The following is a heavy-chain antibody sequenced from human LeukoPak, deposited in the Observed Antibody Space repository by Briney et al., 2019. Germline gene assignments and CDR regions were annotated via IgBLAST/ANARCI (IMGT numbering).Heavy chain of an antibody. Sequence: EASVKVSCKASGYTFTGYYMHWVRQAPGQGLEWMGWINPNSGGINYAQKFQGWVTMTRDTSISTAYMELSRLRSDDTAVYYCARDRVATSPSLDYWGQGTLVTVSS. CDR1: GYTFTGYY. CDR2: INPNSGGI. D-gene: IGHD5-12*01. J-gene: IGHJ4*02. V-gene: IGHV1-2*04. CDR3: ARDRVATSPSLDY.